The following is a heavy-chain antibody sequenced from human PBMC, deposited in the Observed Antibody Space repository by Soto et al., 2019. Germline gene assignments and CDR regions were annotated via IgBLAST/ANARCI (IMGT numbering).Heavy chain of an antibody. CDR3: ARWRNQLLSHWFDP. D-gene: IGHD2-2*01. J-gene: IGHJ5*02. Sequence: QVQLVQSGAEVKKPGASVKVSCKASGYTFTIYGISWVRQAPGQGLAWMGWISADNGNTNDAQKLQGRVTMTTDTSTSTAYMELRSLRSDDTAVYYCARWRNQLLSHWFDPWFQGTLVTVSS. V-gene: IGHV1-18*01. CDR1: GYTFTIYG. CDR2: ISADNGNT.